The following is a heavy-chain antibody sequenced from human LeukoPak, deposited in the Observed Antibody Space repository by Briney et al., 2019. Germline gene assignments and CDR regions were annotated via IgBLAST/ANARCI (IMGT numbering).Heavy chain of an antibody. CDR3: ARDRHSSGWYADAFDI. Sequence: GGSLRLSCAASGFTFSSYEMNWVRQAPGKGLEWVSYISSSGSTIYYADSAKGRFTISRDNAKNSLYLQMNSLRAEDTAVYYCARDRHSSGWYADAFDIWGQGTMVTVSS. CDR1: GFTFSSYE. J-gene: IGHJ3*02. D-gene: IGHD6-19*01. V-gene: IGHV3-48*03. CDR2: ISSSGSTI.